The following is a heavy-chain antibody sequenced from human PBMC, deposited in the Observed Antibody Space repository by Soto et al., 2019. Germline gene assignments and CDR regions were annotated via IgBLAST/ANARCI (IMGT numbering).Heavy chain of an antibody. V-gene: IGHV3-73*01. CDR2: IRTKASNYAT. CDR3: TSRRYYYYGLDV. J-gene: IGHJ6*02. CDR1: GFSFSGFA. Sequence: GGSLRLSCGVSGFSFSGFAVNWVRQAPGKGLEWVGRIRTKASNYATAYGASVKGRFTISRDDSKNTAYLQINSLKIEDTAVYYCTSRRYYYYGLDVWGQGTTVTVSS.